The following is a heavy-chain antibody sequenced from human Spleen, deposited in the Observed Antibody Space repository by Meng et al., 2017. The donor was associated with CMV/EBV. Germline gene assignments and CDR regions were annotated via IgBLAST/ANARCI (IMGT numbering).Heavy chain of an antibody. Sequence: GESLKISCAASGFTFSTYWMSWVRRAPERGLEWVANIKQDGSEKYYVDSVKGRFTISRDNAKNSLYLQMNSLRAEDTAVYYCARYGYCSSTSCYSAGGAFDIWGQGTMVTVSS. CDR2: IKQDGSEK. CDR1: GFTFSTYW. D-gene: IGHD2-2*01. J-gene: IGHJ3*02. CDR3: ARYGYCSSTSCYSAGGAFDI. V-gene: IGHV3-7*01.